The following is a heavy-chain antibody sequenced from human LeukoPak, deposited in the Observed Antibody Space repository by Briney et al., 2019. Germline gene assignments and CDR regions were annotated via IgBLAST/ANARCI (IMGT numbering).Heavy chain of an antibody. Sequence: SETLSLTCTVSGGSPSSYTWSWIRQPPGKGLEWIGYIYYSGSTNYNPYHNSRVTISVDTSKNQFSLKLSSVTAADPAVYYCARRYDSSGYYTQGVFDYWGQGTLVTVSS. D-gene: IGHD3-22*01. V-gene: IGHV4-59*08. CDR3: ARRYDSSGYYTQGVFDY. CDR2: IYYSGST. J-gene: IGHJ4*02. CDR1: GGSPSSYT.